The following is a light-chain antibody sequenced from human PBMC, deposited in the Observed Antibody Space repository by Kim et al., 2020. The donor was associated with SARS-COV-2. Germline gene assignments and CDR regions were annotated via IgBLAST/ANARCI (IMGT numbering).Light chain of an antibody. CDR3: QGWDSSSDHYV. CDR2: YDS. Sequence: SYELTQPPSVSMAPGKTARITCGGNNIGSKSVYWYQQKPGQAPVLVIYYDSDRPSGIPERFSGSNSGNTATLTITRVEAGDEADYYCQGWDSSSDHYVFG. CDR1: NIGSKS. V-gene: IGLV3-21*04. J-gene: IGLJ1*01.